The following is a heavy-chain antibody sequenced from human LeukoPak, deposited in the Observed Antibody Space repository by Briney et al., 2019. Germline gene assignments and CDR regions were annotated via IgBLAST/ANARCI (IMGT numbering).Heavy chain of an antibody. D-gene: IGHD4-17*01. CDR2: ISSNGSP. Sequence: SETLSLTCAVSGGSISSGGYSWSWIRQPPGKGLEWIGYISSNGSPYYNPSLKSRVAISVDTSKNQFSLKLSSVTAADTAVYYCARVPTVTFFDYWGQGTLVTVSS. V-gene: IGHV4-30-4*07. CDR1: GGSISSGGYS. CDR3: ARVPTVTFFDY. J-gene: IGHJ4*02.